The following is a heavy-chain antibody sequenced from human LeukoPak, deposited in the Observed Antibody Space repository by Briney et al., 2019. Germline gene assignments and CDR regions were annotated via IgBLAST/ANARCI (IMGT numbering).Heavy chain of an antibody. V-gene: IGHV4-61*01. CDR3: ARGGAARLHFQN. Sequence: SETLSLTCTVSGGSVSSGSYYWNWIRQPPGKGLEWIGYIYHSGSTNYNPSLQSRVTISVDTSKNQFSLNLNSVTAADTAVYYCARGGAARLHFQNWGQGTLVTVSS. J-gene: IGHJ1*01. CDR2: IYHSGST. CDR1: GGSVSSGSYY. D-gene: IGHD6-6*01.